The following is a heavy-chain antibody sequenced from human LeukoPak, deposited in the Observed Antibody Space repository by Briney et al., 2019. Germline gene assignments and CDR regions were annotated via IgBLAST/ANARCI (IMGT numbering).Heavy chain of an antibody. CDR3: ARGNYDFWSGYWDY. D-gene: IGHD3-3*01. J-gene: IGHJ4*02. V-gene: IGHV3-66*02. CDR1: GFTVRSNY. Sequence: PGGSLRLSCAASGFTVRSNYMSRVRQAPAKTLEWLSIIYSGGSTFYSDSVKGRFTISTDNSKNTLYLQTHSLRAEDTAVYYCARGNYDFWSGYWDYWGQGTLVTVSS. CDR2: IYSGGST.